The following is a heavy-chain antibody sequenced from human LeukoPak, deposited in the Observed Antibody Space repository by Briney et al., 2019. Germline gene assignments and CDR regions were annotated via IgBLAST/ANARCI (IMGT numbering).Heavy chain of an antibody. V-gene: IGHV3-66*01. J-gene: IGHJ4*02. D-gene: IGHD3-22*01. CDR1: GFTVSSNY. Sequence: GGSLRLSCAASGFTVSSNYMSWVRQAPGKGLELVSIIYNGGSTYDTDSVKGRFTISRDNSKNTLYLQMNSLRAEDTAVYYCARIGDGSGYYLDYWGQGTLVTVSS. CDR3: ARIGDGSGYYLDY. CDR2: IYNGGST.